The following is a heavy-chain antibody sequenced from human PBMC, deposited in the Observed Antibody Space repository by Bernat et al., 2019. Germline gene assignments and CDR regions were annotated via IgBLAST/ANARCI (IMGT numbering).Heavy chain of an antibody. Sequence: QVQLVQSGAEVKKPGASVKVSCKASGYTFTSYGISWVRQAPGQGLEWMGWISAYNGNTNYAQKLRGRVTMTTDTSTSTAYMELRSLRSDDTAVYYCASYLWFGELLAFRDAFDIWGQGTMVTVSS. CDR2: ISAYNGNT. J-gene: IGHJ3*02. V-gene: IGHV1-18*01. D-gene: IGHD3-10*01. CDR1: GYTFTSYG. CDR3: ASYLWFGELLAFRDAFDI.